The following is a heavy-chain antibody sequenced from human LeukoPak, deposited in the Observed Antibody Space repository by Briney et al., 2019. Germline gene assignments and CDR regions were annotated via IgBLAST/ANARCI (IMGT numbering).Heavy chain of an antibody. CDR1: GGSISSYY. V-gene: IGHV4-59*01. J-gene: IGHJ4*02. Sequence: SETLSLTCTVSGGSISSYYWSWIRQPPGKGLEWIGYIYYSGSTNYTPSLTSRVTISVDTSKNQFSLKLSSVTAADTAVYYCARDRNPRGYWGQGTLVTVSS. CDR3: ARDRNPRGY. CDR2: IYYSGST. D-gene: IGHD3-10*01.